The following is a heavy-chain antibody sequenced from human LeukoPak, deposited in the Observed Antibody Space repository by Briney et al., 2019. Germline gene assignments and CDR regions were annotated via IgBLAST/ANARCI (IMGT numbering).Heavy chain of an antibody. CDR2: ISGSGGNT. J-gene: IGHJ6*02. V-gene: IGHV3-23*01. D-gene: IGHD5-18*01. CDR1: GFTFSNAW. CDR3: AKVPGYSFGYDYYGMDV. Sequence: GGSLRLSCAASGFTFSNAWMSWVRQAPGKGLKWVSTISGSGGNTDYADSVKGRFTISRDNSKNTMYLQMNSLRDEDTAIYYCAKVPGYSFGYDYYGMDVWGQGTTVTVSS.